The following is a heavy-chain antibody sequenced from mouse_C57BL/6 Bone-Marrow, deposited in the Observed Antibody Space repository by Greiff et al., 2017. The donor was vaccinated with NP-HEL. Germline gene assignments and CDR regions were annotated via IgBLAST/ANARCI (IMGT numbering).Heavy chain of an antibody. D-gene: IGHD1-1*01. V-gene: IGHV1-69*01. J-gene: IGHJ3*01. CDR3: ARGITTVVAPGFAY. CDR1: GYTFTSYW. CDR2: IDPSDSYT. Sequence: QVQLQQPGAELVMPGASVKLSCKASGYTFTSYWMHWVKQRPGQGLEWIGEIDPSDSYTNYNQKFKGKSTLTVDKSSSTAYMQLSSLTSEDSAVYYCARGITTVVAPGFAYWGQGTLVTVSA.